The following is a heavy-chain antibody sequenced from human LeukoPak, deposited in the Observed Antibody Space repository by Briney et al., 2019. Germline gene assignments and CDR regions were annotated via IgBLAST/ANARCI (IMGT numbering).Heavy chain of an antibody. V-gene: IGHV3-30*03. CDR1: GFTFYSYG. J-gene: IGHJ4*02. CDR3: TRERDLSLYYFDY. CDR2: ISYDGNNK. Sequence: PGGSLRLSCAGTGFTFYSYGMHWVRQAPGKGLEWVAVISYDGNNKYYANSVKGRFTISRDNSKNTLYLQMNSLRAEDTAVYYCTRERDLSLYYFDYWGQGTLVTVSS.